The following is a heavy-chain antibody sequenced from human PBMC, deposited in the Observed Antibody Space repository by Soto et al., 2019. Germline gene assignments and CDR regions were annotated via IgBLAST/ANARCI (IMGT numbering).Heavy chain of an antibody. D-gene: IGHD3-10*01. Sequence: TSGTLFPTCTFSRFSLKGYYWGLILQTPEKGLEWIGYVNDNWGSNYNPSLQSRVTMSVDRSRNQFSLQLNSVTAADTAVYYCARVRREFDTSGPVDYWGKGNPVTVSS. J-gene: IGHJ4*02. V-gene: IGHV4-59*12. CDR3: ARVRREFDTSGPVDY. CDR2: VNDNWGS. CDR1: RFSLKGYY.